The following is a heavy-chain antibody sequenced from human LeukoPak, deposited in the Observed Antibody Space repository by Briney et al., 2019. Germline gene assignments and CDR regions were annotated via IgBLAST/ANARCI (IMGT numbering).Heavy chain of an antibody. J-gene: IGHJ4*02. Sequence: SETLSLTCTVSGGSISFYYWSWIRQPAGKGLDLIGRIYTSGSTNYNPSLRSRVTMSVDTSKNQFSLKLSSVTAADTAVYYCARGPLVRGQNDFDYWGQGTLVTASS. D-gene: IGHD3-10*01. CDR3: ARGPLVRGQNDFDY. CDR2: IYTSGST. CDR1: GGSISFYY. V-gene: IGHV4-4*07.